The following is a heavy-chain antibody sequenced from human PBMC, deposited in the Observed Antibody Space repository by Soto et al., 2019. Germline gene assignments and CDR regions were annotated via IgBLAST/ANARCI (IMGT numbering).Heavy chain of an antibody. Sequence: GASVKVSCKASGYTFSDYGISWMRQAPGQGLEWMGWISANNGNTNYAQKLQGRVTMTTDTSTSTAYMELRSLRSDDTAVYYCARDIVVEDSSGNLPGYWGQGTLVTVSS. CDR3: ARDIVVEDSSGNLPGY. V-gene: IGHV1-18*01. D-gene: IGHD3-22*01. CDR2: ISANNGNT. J-gene: IGHJ1*01. CDR1: GYTFSDYG.